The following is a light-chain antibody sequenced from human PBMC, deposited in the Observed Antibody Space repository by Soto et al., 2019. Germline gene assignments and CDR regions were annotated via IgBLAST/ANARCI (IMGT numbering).Light chain of an antibody. CDR2: KAS. CDR1: QSISSL. J-gene: IGKJ1*01. CDR3: QQYNSYWT. Sequence: DIQMTQSPSTLSASAGDRVTITCRASQSISSLLAWYQQKPGKAPKLLIYKASSLESGVPSRFSGSGSGTEFTLTISSLQPDDFATYYCQQYNSYWTFGQGTKVDIK. V-gene: IGKV1-5*03.